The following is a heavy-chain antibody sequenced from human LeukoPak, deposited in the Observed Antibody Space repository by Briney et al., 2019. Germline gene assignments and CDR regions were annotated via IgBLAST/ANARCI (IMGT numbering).Heavy chain of an antibody. J-gene: IGHJ4*02. V-gene: IGHV4-59*01. CDR1: DGSISSYY. D-gene: IGHD5-12*01. CDR3: AKGAGYCSSISCTGYSGYDFRFDD. Sequence: SETLSLTCTVSDGSISSYYWSWIRQPPGKGLEWKGLEWVGYIDYSGSTNYNPSLKSRVTISVDTSKNEFSLKLNSVTAADTAVYYCAKGAGYCSSISCTGYSGYDFRFDDWGQGTLVTVSS. CDR2: IDYSGST.